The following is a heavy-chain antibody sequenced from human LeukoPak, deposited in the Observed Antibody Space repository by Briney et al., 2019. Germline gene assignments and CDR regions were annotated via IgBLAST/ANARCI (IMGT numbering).Heavy chain of an antibody. CDR1: GFTFSSYA. V-gene: IGHV3-23*01. CDR2: VSGSGDRT. CDR3: ANSRGYGSGNL. J-gene: IGHJ4*02. Sequence: GGSLRLSCAASGFTFSSYAMHWVRQAPGKGLEWISAVSGSGDRTYYAGSVKGRFTISRDNSKNIVYLRMNSLRAEDTAVYFCANSRGYGSGNLWGQGTLVTVSS. D-gene: IGHD3-10*01.